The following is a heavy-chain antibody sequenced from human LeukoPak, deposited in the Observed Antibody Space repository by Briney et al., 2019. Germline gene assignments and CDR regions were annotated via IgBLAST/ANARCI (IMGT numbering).Heavy chain of an antibody. CDR3: VKDQGYYDFWSGYEYFHH. Sequence: GGSLRLSCSASGFTFSNYAMHWVRQAPGKGLEYVSLISSNGGTTYYADSVKGRFTISRDNSKNTLYLQMSSLRAEDTAVYYCVKDQGYYDFWSGYEYFHHWGQGTLVTVSS. CDR1: GFTFSNYA. D-gene: IGHD3-3*01. CDR2: ISSNGGTT. J-gene: IGHJ1*01. V-gene: IGHV3-64D*08.